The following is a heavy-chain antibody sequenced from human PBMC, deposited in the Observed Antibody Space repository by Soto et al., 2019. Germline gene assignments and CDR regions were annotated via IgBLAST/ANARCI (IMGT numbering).Heavy chain of an antibody. CDR1: RGRLSSYA. CDR2: IIPIFGTA. Sequence: SVEVSSKACRGRLSSYALSWVRQAPGQGLEWMGGIIPIFGTANYAQKFQGRVTITADESTSTAYMELSSLRSEDTAVYYCARGGDIVLVPTAISWFDPWGQGTLVTVSS. V-gene: IGHV1-69*13. J-gene: IGHJ5*02. D-gene: IGHD2-2*01. CDR3: ARGGDIVLVPTAISWFDP.